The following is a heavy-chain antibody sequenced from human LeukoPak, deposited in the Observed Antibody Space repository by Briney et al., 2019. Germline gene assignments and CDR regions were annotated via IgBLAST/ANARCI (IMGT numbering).Heavy chain of an antibody. CDR1: GGSISSYY. CDR3: ARGGGSPEF. J-gene: IGHJ4*02. D-gene: IGHD1-26*01. Sequence: ETLSLTCSVSGGSISSYYWSWIRQPPGKGLEWIGCIYYSGSTKYNPSLESRVTISVDTSKSQFSLKLSSVTTADTAVYYCARGGGSPEFWGQGTQVTVSS. V-gene: IGHV4-59*01. CDR2: IYYSGST.